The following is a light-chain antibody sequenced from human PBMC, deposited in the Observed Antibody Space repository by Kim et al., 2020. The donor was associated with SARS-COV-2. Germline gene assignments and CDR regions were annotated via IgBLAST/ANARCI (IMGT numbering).Light chain of an antibody. CDR3: QAWDSTTPHVL. CDR2: QDD. CDR1: KLGDKY. V-gene: IGLV3-1*01. Sequence: SYELTQPPSVSVSPGQTASITCSGDKLGDKYTCWYQQKPGQSPVLVIYQDDKRRSGIPERFSGSNSGNTATLTISETQAMDEADYYCQAWDSTTPHVLFG. J-gene: IGLJ2*01.